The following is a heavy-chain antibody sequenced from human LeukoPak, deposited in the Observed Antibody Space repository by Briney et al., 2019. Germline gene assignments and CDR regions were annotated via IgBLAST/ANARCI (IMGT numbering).Heavy chain of an antibody. Sequence: GGSLRLSCAASGFTFSSYGMHWVRQAPGKGLEWVAVISYDGSNKYYADSVKGRFTISRDNSKNTLYLQMNSLRAEDTAVYYCAKDFGYYDSSGYDDYWGQGTLVTVSS. D-gene: IGHD3-22*01. J-gene: IGHJ4*02. CDR2: ISYDGSNK. CDR3: AKDFGYYDSSGYDDY. V-gene: IGHV3-30*18. CDR1: GFTFSSYG.